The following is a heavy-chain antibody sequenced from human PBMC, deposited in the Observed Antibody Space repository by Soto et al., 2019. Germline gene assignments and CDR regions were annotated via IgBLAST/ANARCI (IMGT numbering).Heavy chain of an antibody. CDR2: ISGSGSST. J-gene: IGHJ6*02. D-gene: IGHD6-19*01. V-gene: IGHV3-23*01. Sequence: EVQLLESGGGLVQPGGSLRLSCAASGFTFRSYDMTWVRQAPGKGLEWVSAISGSGSSTHYADSVKGRFTISRYNSKKSLLLRVKNLRGEYTAVYYCAKDWRGDKWRVEAPHRTDGLDVWGQGTTVTVSS. CDR3: AKDWRGDKWRVEAPHRTDGLDV. CDR1: GFTFRSYD.